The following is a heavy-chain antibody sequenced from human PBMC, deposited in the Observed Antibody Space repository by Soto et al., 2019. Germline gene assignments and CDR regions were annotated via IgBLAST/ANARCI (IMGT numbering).Heavy chain of an antibody. V-gene: IGHV4-59*01. D-gene: IGHD3-16*01. CDR1: GGSISSYY. CDR3: ARDRGFWGWDV. J-gene: IGHJ6*02. Sequence: SETLSLTCTVSGGSISSYYWSWIRQPPGKGLEWIGYIYYSGSTNYNPSLKSRVTISVDTSKNQFSLKLSSVTAADTAVYYCARDRGFWGWDVWGQGTTVPVSS. CDR2: IYYSGST.